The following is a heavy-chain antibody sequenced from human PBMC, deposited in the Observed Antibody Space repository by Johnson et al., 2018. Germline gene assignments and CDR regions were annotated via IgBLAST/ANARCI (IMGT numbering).Heavy chain of an antibody. J-gene: IGHJ1*01. CDR3: ARGFRDSSGKEYFQH. CDR1: GYTFASYD. Sequence: QVQLVQSGAEVKKPGASVKVSCKASGYTFASYDINWVRQATRQGLEWMVWMNPNSGNTGYAQKFQGRGTMTRNTSIGTANMELSSLRSDDTAVYYCARGFRDSSGKEYFQHWGQGTVITVSS. CDR2: MNPNSGNT. V-gene: IGHV1-8*01. D-gene: IGHD3-22*01.